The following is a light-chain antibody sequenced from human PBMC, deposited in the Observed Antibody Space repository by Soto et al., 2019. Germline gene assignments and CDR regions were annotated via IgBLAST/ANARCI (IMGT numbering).Light chain of an antibody. CDR3: QQRYNWPPT. Sequence: EIVLTQSPATLSLSPGERATLSCRASQSVTKYLVWYRHKPGQAPRLLIYDASSRATGIPARFSGSGSGTDFTLTISSLEPEDFAVYYCQQRYNWPPTFGQGTEVEVK. CDR1: QSVTKY. CDR2: DAS. J-gene: IGKJ1*01. V-gene: IGKV3-11*01.